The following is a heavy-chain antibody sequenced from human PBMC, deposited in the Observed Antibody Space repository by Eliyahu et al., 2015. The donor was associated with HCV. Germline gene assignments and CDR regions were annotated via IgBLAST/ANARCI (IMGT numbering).Heavy chain of an antibody. CDR3: GRGGSCYHE. J-gene: IGHJ4*02. CDR2: IKGGGSEI. Sequence: EVQLVESGGGLVQPGGSLRPSCVASGFTFSSSWMSWVRQAPGKGLGWVANIKGGGSEINYVDSVKGRFIISRDNPKNSLFLQMNSXRVEDTAVYYCGRGGSCYHEWGQGTLVTVSS. D-gene: IGHD1-26*01. CDR1: GFTFSSSW. V-gene: IGHV3-7*04.